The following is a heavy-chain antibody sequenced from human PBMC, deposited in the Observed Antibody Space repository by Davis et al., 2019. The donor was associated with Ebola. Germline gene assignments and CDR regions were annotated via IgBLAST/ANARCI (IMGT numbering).Heavy chain of an antibody. Sequence: GGSLRLSCAASGFTFSNYGMHWVRQAPGKGLEWVAVISHDGNNKYYEDSVKGRFTISRDNSKNTLYLQMISLRPEDTALYYCTTPGGQDSGYDVFDIWGQGTMVTVSS. CDR3: TTPGGQDSGYDVFDI. D-gene: IGHD5-12*01. CDR1: GFTFSNYG. CDR2: ISHDGNNK. J-gene: IGHJ3*02. V-gene: IGHV3-30*03.